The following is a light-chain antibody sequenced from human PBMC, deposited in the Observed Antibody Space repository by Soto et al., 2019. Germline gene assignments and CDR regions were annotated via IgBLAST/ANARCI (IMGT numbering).Light chain of an antibody. CDR1: SSDVGYYNY. V-gene: IGLV2-11*01. CDR2: DIS. J-gene: IGLJ1*01. Sequence: QLVLTQPRSVSGSPGQSVTISCTGTSSDVGYYNYVSWYQQHPGTAPKLMIYDISVRPSGVPDRFSGSKSGNTASLTISGLQAEDEADYYCCSYAGSYTFYVFGTGTKVTVL. CDR3: CSYAGSYTFYV.